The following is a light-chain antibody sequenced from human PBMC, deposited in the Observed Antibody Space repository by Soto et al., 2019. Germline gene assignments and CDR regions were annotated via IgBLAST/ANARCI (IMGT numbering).Light chain of an antibody. J-gene: IGKJ2*01. Sequence: DIQMTQSPSSLSASVRDTVTITCRASQSISVHLNWYQQKPGEVPKLLIYAASNLHSGVPSRFSGSGSETDFALTISSLQPEDFATYYCQQTYITPSTFGQGTRLEIK. CDR1: QSISVH. V-gene: IGKV1-39*01. CDR2: AAS. CDR3: QQTYITPST.